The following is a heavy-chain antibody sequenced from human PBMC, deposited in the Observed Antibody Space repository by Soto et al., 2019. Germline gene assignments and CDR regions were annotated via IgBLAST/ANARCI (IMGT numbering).Heavy chain of an antibody. Sequence: ASVKVSCKVSGYTLTELSMHWVRQAPGKGLEWMGGFDPEDGETIYAQKFQGRVTMTEDTSTDTAYMELSSLRSEDTAVYYCATAYCTNGVCYFPRTIDYWGQGTLVTVSS. CDR2: FDPEDGET. CDR3: ATAYCTNGVCYFPRTIDY. D-gene: IGHD2-8*01. V-gene: IGHV1-24*01. J-gene: IGHJ4*02. CDR1: GYTLTELS.